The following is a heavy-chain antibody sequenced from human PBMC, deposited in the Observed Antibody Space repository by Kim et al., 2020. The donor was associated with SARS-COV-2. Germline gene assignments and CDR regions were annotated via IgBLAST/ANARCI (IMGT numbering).Heavy chain of an antibody. CDR3: ARENYDSSGYYYYGMDV. D-gene: IGHD3-22*01. V-gene: IGHV3-53*01. Sequence: VKRRFTISRDNSKNTLYLQMNSLRAEDTAVYYCARENYDSSGYYYYGMDVWGQGTTVTVSS. J-gene: IGHJ6*02.